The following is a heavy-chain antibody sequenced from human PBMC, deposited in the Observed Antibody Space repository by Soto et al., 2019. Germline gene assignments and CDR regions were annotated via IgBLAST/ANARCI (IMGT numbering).Heavy chain of an antibody. J-gene: IGHJ6*02. CDR1: GGSFSGYY. V-gene: IGHV4-34*01. Sequence: SETLSLTCAVYGGSFSGYYWSWIRQPPGKGLEWIGEINHSGSTTYNPYRKSRVTISVDTSKNQFSLKLSSVTAADTAVYYCARGGSRSSSWDSFYYYYGMDVWGQGTTVTVSS. CDR2: INHSGST. D-gene: IGHD6-13*01. CDR3: ARGGSRSSSWDSFYYYYGMDV.